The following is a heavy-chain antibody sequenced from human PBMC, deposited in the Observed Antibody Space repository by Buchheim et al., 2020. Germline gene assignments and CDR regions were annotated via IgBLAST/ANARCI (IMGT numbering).Heavy chain of an antibody. V-gene: IGHV1-2*04. CDR3: ARDGYCSSTSCNYYYYYGMDV. J-gene: IGHJ6*02. CDR1: GYTFTGYY. D-gene: IGHD2-2*01. Sequence: QVQLVQSGAEVKKPGAPVKVSCKASGYTFTGYYMHWVRQPPGQGLEWMGWINPNSGGTNYAQKFQGWVPMTRDTSISTSYMELSRLRSDDTAVYYCARDGYCSSTSCNYYYYYGMDVWGQGTT. CDR2: INPNSGGT.